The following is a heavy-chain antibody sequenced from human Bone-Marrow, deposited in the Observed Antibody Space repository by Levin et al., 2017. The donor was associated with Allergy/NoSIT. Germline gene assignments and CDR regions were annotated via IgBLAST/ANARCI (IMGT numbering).Heavy chain of an antibody. Sequence: SETLSLTCSVSGDSITSYHWSWIRQPPGKGLEWIGYIYYNGSTYYNPSLKSRVTISLDTSKTQFSLKLTSVTAADTAVYYCARTRGLPPDGHYGMDVWGQGTTVTVSS. J-gene: IGHJ6*02. CDR1: GDSITSYH. CDR2: IYYNGST. D-gene: IGHD4-17*01. V-gene: IGHV4-59*01. CDR3: ARTRGLPPDGHYGMDV.